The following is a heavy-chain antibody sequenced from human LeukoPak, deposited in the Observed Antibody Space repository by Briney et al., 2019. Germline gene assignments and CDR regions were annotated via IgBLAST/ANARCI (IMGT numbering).Heavy chain of an antibody. D-gene: IGHD7-27*01. CDR1: GFTFSTYW. CDR3: ARDSSSWGNFDY. CDR2: IKPDGSEK. Sequence: GGSLRLSCAASGFTFSTYWMSWVRQAPGKGLEWVAIIKPDGSEKYYVDSVKGRFTISRDNAENSLYLQMNSLRAEDTAVYYCARDSSSWGNFDYWGQGTLVTVSS. V-gene: IGHV3-7*01. J-gene: IGHJ4*02.